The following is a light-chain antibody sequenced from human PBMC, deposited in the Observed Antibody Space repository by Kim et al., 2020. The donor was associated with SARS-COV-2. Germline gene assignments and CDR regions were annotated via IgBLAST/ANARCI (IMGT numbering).Light chain of an antibody. CDR1: QSVSNN. CDR2: GAS. J-gene: IGKJ4*01. Sequence: EIVMTQSPATLSVSPGERATLSCRASQSVSNNLAWYQQKPGQAPGLLIYGASTRATGIPARFSGSGSGTEFTLTVSSLQSEDFAVYYCQQYHDWHRLTFGGGTKVDIK. V-gene: IGKV3-15*01. CDR3: QQYHDWHRLT.